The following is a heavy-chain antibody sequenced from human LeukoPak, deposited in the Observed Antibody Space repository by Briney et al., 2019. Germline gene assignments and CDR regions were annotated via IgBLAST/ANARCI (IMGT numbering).Heavy chain of an antibody. D-gene: IGHD3-9*01. J-gene: IGHJ4*02. CDR1: GFIFRNYA. CDR3: AKWGDYDILTGYYVSDF. V-gene: IGHV3-23*01. CDR2: ITGSGDTT. Sequence: GGSLRLSCAASGFIFRNYAMSWVRQAPGKGLEWVSAITGSGDTTYYADTVKGRFTTSRDNSKNTLYVEVNTLRAEDTAVYYCAKWGDYDILTGYYVSDFWGQGTLVTVSS.